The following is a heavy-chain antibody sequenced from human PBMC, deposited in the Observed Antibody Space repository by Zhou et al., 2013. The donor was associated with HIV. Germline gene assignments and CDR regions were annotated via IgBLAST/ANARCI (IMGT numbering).Heavy chain of an antibody. V-gene: IGHV1-46*03. CDR2: INPGIGST. CDR1: GYTFTSYY. J-gene: IGHJ3*02. Sequence: QVQLVQSGPEVKKPGASVKVSCKASGYTFTSYYIHWVRQAPGQGLEWMGLINPGIGSTYYAEKFQGRVTMTRDTSTNTVNMQLGTLTSEDTAVYYCNRGMQQWVNDAFDTWGQGTMVTISS. D-gene: IGHD6-13*01. CDR3: NRGMQQWVNDAFDT.